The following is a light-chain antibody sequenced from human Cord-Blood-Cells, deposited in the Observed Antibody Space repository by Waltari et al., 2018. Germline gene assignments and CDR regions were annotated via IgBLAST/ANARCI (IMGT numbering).Light chain of an antibody. CDR1: QSISSY. Sequence: DIQMTQSPSSLSASVGDRVTITCRASQSISSYLNWYQQKPGKAPKLLIYAASRLQSGVPSRCSGSGSGTDFTITISSLQPEDFATYYCQQSYSTLIFTFGPGTKVDIK. CDR3: QQSYSTLIFT. V-gene: IGKV1-39*01. CDR2: AAS. J-gene: IGKJ3*01.